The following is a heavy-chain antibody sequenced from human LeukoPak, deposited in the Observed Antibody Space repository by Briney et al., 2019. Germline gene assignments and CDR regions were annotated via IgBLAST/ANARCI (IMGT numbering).Heavy chain of an antibody. CDR2: IRSDGTT. D-gene: IGHD4-17*01. CDR1: GFTASNKY. V-gene: IGHV3-66*04. CDR3: ARRRGGYGEGELDY. J-gene: IGHJ4*02. Sequence: PGGSLRLSCAASGFTASNKYMSWVRQAPGKGLEWVSTIRSDGTTDYADSVKGRFTISRDDSKNTVYLQMDSLRVEDTAVYSCARRRGGYGEGELDYWGQGTLVTLSS.